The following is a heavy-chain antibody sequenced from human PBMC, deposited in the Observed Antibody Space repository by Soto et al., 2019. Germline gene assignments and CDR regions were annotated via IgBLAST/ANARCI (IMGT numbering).Heavy chain of an antibody. J-gene: IGHJ4*02. CDR1: GYSFTSYW. Sequence: GESLKISCKGSGYSFTSYWISWVRQMPGKGLEWMGRIDPSDSYTNYSPSFQCHVTISADKSISTAYLQWSSLKASDTAMYYCASANDSSNQDFDYWGQGTLVTVSS. D-gene: IGHD4-4*01. V-gene: IGHV5-10-1*01. CDR2: IDPSDSYT. CDR3: ASANDSSNQDFDY.